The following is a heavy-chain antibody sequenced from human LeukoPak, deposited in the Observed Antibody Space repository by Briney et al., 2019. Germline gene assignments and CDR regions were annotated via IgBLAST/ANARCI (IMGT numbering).Heavy chain of an antibody. CDR2: ISVYNGNT. Sequence: WASVKGSCKTSGYTFTTYGISWVRQASGQGLEWLGRISVYNGNTNYAQKLQGRVTMTTDTSTSTAYMELRSLRSDDTAVYYCARMILLLGDVLTVPPRGFDYWGQGTLVTVSS. CDR3: ARMILLLGDVLTVPPRGFDY. V-gene: IGHV1-18*01. CDR1: GYTFTTYG. J-gene: IGHJ4*02. D-gene: IGHD3-9*01.